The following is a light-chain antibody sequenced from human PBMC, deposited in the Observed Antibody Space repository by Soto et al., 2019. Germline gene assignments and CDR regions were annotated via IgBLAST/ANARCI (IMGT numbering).Light chain of an antibody. CDR2: KAS. V-gene: IGKV1-5*03. J-gene: IGKJ5*01. CDR3: QQYSTYST. Sequence: ASVGDRVIITCRASQSISSWLAWYQQKPGKAPKLLIYKASSLESGVPSRFSGSGSGTEFTLTISSLQPDDFATYYCQQYSTYSTFGQGTRLEIK. CDR1: QSISSW.